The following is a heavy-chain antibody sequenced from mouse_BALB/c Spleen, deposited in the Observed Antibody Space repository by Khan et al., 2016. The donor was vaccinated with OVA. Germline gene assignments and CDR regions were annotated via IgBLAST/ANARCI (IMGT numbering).Heavy chain of an antibody. D-gene: IGHD1-1*01. CDR1: GYTFTSYW. V-gene: IGHV1S41*01. CDR3: ARENDYGRTCYAMDD. CDR2: IAPGSGSA. J-gene: IGHJ4*01. Sequence: DLVKPGASVKLSCKASGYTFTSYWINWIKQRPGQGLEWIGRIAPGSGSAYYTEMFKDKATLTVDTSSSTAYIQLSSLSSEDAAVYFCARENDYGRTCYAMDDWGQGTSVTVSS.